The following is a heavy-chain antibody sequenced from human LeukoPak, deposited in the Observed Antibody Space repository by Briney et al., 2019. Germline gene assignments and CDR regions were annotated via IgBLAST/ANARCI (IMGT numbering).Heavy chain of an antibody. CDR2: IRRQTEGGTT. J-gene: IGHJ4*02. CDR1: GFTFSNAW. V-gene: IGHV3-15*01. D-gene: IGHD1-26*01. CDR3: TTDYRGSLLRFDY. Sequence: GGSLRLSCAASGFTFSNAWMSWVRQTPGKGLEWVGHIRRQTEGGTTDYAAPVKGRVTISRDDSKNTLYLQMNSLETEDTAVYYCTTDYRGSLLRFDYWGQGMLVTVSS.